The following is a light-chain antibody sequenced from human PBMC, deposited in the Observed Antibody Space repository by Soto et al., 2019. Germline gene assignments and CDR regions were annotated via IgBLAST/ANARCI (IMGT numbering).Light chain of an antibody. J-gene: IGLJ1*01. V-gene: IGLV2-23*01. CDR2: XXX. Sequence: QSALTQPASVSGSPGQSITISCTGTSSDVGNYNLVSWYQQHPGKAPXXXTXXXXXRXSGVSNRFSGSKSGNTASLTISILQAEDEADYYCCSDAGSRNYVLGTGTKVAGL. CDR1: SSDVGNYNL. CDR3: CSDAGSRNYV.